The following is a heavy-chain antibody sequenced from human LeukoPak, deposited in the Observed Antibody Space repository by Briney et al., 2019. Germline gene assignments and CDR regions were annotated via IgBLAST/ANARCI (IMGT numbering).Heavy chain of an antibody. Sequence: GGSLRLSCAASGFTFSSYAMNWVRQAPGKGLEWVSSISSSSSYIYYADSVKGRFTISRDNAKNSLYLQMNSLRAEDTAVYYCAREGVTTVVTPSWFDPWGQGTLVTVSS. V-gene: IGHV3-21*01. J-gene: IGHJ5*02. CDR1: GFTFSSYA. CDR3: AREGVTTVVTPSWFDP. CDR2: ISSSSSYI. D-gene: IGHD4-23*01.